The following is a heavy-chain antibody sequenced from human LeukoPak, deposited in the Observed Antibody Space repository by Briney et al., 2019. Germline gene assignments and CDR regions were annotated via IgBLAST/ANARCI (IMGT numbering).Heavy chain of an antibody. CDR1: GGSFSGYY. J-gene: IGHJ5*02. CDR3: ARDMTDWWFDP. D-gene: IGHD3-9*01. Sequence: SETLSLTCAVYGGSFSGYYWSWIRQPPGKGLEWIGEINHSGSTHYNPSLKSRVTISVDTSKNQFSLKLSSVTAADTAVYYCARDMTDWWFDPWGQGTLVTVSS. CDR2: INHSGST. V-gene: IGHV4-34*09.